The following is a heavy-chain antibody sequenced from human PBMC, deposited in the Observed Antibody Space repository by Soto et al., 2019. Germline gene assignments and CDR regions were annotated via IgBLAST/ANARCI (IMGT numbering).Heavy chain of an antibody. CDR2: LYYTGTT. Sequence: PSETLSLTCTVSGFSISNGYKWGWVRQAPGMGLEWIGSLYYTGTTHYNPSLKSRATISMDMSKNQVNLELTSVTAADTAVYYCARSRGEFDAWGQGTPVTVSS. D-gene: IGHD2-21*01. CDR3: ARSRGEFDA. J-gene: IGHJ5*02. V-gene: IGHV4-38-2*02. CDR1: GFSISNGYK.